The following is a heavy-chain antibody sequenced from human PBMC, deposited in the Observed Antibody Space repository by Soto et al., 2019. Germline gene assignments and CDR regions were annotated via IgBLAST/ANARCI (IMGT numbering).Heavy chain of an antibody. D-gene: IGHD3-10*02. CDR2: INHSGST. CDR1: GGSFSGYY. J-gene: IGHJ4*02. CDR3: ARESVPRGPFDY. Sequence: SETLSLTCAVYGGSFSGYYWSWIRQPPGKGLEWIGEINHSGSTNYNPSLKSRVTISVDTSKNQFSLKLSSVTAADTAVYYCARESVPRGPFDYWGQGTLVTVSS. V-gene: IGHV4-34*01.